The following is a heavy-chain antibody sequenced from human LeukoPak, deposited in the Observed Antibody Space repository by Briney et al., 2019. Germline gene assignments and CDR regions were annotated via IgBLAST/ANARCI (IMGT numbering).Heavy chain of an antibody. Sequence: GGSLRLSCAASGFMFSSNWMSWVRLAPGKGLEWVANIKEDGTETYYVDSVKGRFTISRDNAKNSLYLQMNSLRVEDTAVYYCAKEGRSLQTYWGQGTLVTVS. V-gene: IGHV3-7*03. CDR2: IKEDGTET. D-gene: IGHD5-24*01. CDR3: AKEGRSLQTY. CDR1: GFMFSSNW. J-gene: IGHJ4*02.